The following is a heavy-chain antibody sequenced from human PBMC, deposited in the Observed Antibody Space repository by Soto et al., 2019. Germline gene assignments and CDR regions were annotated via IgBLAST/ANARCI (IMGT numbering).Heavy chain of an antibody. CDR2: ISGSGGST. D-gene: IGHD2-2*01. CDR3: AKAKTYCSSTSCYVPSFDY. CDR1: GFTFSSYA. Sequence: EVQLLESGGGLVQPGGSLRLSCAASGFTFSSYAMSWVRQAPGKGLEWVSAISGSGGSTYYADSVKGRFTISRDNSKNTLYLQMNSLRAGDTAVYYCAKAKTYCSSTSCYVPSFDYWGQGTLVTVSS. J-gene: IGHJ4*02. V-gene: IGHV3-23*01.